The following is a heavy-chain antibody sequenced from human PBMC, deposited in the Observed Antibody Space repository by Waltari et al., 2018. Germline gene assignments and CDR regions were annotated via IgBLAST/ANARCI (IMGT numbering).Heavy chain of an antibody. D-gene: IGHD6-6*01. CDR2: SSGSGGST. CDR3: AKDVIAARRGFDY. J-gene: IGHJ4*02. CDR1: GFTFSSYA. Sequence: EVQLLESGGGLVQPGGSLRLSCAASGFTFSSYAMSWVRQAPGEGLEWVSASSGSGGSTYYADSVKGRFTISRDNSKNTLYLQMNSLRAEDTAVYYCAKDVIAARRGFDYWGQGTLVTVSS. V-gene: IGHV3-23*01.